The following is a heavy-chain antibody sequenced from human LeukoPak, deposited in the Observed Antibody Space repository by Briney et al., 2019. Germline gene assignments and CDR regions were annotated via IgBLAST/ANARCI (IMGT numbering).Heavy chain of an antibody. D-gene: IGHD2-15*01. CDR1: GFTFSSYG. CDR2: ISSSSSYI. J-gene: IGHJ4*02. CDR3: ASCSGGSCYSGRIDY. V-gene: IGHV3-21*01. Sequence: GGSLRLSCAASGFTFSSYGMNWVRQAPGKGLEWVSSISSSSSYIYYADSVKGRSTISRDNAKNSLYLQMNSLRAEDTAVYYCASCSGGSCYSGRIDYWGQGTLVTVSS.